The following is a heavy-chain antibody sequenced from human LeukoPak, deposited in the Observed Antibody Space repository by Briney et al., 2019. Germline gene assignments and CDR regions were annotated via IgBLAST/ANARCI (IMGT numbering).Heavy chain of an antibody. CDR2: IRYDGSNK. D-gene: IGHD4-17*01. V-gene: IGHV3-30*02. J-gene: IGHJ4*02. Sequence: GGSLRLSCAASGFTFSSYGMHWVRQAPGKGLEWVAFIRYDGSNKYYADSVKGRFTISRDNSKNTLYLQMNSLRAEDTAVYYCAKARVPTVTLYYFDYWGQGTPVTVSS. CDR3: AKARVPTVTLYYFDY. CDR1: GFTFSSYG.